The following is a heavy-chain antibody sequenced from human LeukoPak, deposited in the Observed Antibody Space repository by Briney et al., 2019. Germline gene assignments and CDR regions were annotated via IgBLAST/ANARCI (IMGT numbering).Heavy chain of an antibody. CDR3: AKADIVATDEEIGAFDI. V-gene: IGHV3-30*18. CDR1: GFTFSSYG. J-gene: IGHJ3*02. CDR2: ISYDGSNK. D-gene: IGHD5-12*01. Sequence: GGSLRLSCAASGFTFSSYGMHWVRQAPGKGLEWVAVISYDGSNKYYADSVKGRFTISRDNSKNTLYLQMNSLRAEDTAVYYCAKADIVATDEEIGAFDIWGQGTMVTVSS.